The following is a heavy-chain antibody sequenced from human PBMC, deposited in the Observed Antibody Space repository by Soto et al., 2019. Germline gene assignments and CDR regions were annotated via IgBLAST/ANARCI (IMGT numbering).Heavy chain of an antibody. V-gene: IGHV4-31*03. CDR3: ARSVFP. CDR2: IYYIGST. Sequence: SETLSLTCTVSGGSICSGGYYWNWIRQHPGKGLEWIGYIYYIGSTYYNPSLKSRVTISLDTSKNQFSLKLSSVTAADTAVYYCARSVFPWGQGTLVTVSS. J-gene: IGHJ5*02. CDR1: GGSICSGGYY.